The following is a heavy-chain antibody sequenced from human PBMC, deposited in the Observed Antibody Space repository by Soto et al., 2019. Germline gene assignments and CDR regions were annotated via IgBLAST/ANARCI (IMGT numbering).Heavy chain of an antibody. CDR1: GYTFTSYD. CDR2: MNPNSGNT. D-gene: IGHD6-19*01. CDR3: ARERGASSPFDY. J-gene: IGHJ4*02. Sequence: QVQLVQSGAEVKKPGASVKVSCKASGYTFTSYDINWVRQAXXXXLEWMGWMNPNSGNTGYAQKFQGRVTMTRNTSLSTAYMELSSLRSEDTAVYYCARERGASSPFDYWGQGTLVTVSS. V-gene: IGHV1-8*01.